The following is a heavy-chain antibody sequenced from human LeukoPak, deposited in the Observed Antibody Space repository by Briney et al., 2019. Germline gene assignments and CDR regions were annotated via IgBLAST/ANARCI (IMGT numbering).Heavy chain of an antibody. J-gene: IGHJ1*01. CDR3: TSWGDTTAEYFQR. D-gene: IGHD2-21*02. V-gene: IGHV3-7*01. Sequence: GGSLRLSCAASGVTIDDYAMHWVRHAPGKGLEWVAHINPDGRDTYYVDSVKGRFTISRDNAENSMYLQMNSLRVEDTAVYYCTSWGDTTAEYFQRWGQGTLVTVSS. CDR2: INPDGRDT. CDR1: GVTIDDYA.